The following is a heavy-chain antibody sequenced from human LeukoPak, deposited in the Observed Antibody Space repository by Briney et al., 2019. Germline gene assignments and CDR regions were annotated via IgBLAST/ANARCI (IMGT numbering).Heavy chain of an antibody. CDR1: GLSFSTYS. Sequence: GGSLRLSCAASGLSFSTYSMNWVRQAPGKGLEWVSAISGSGGSTYYADSVKGRFTISRDNSKNTLYLQMNSLRAEDTAVYYCARDQLGAVLYFDYWGQGTLVTVSS. D-gene: IGHD1-1*01. V-gene: IGHV3-23*01. CDR3: ARDQLGAVLYFDY. J-gene: IGHJ4*02. CDR2: ISGSGGST.